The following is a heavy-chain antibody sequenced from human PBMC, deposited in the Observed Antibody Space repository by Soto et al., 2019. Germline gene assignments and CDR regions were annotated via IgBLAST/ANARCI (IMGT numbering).Heavy chain of an antibody. CDR3: ARGLYSSSWYVSDY. CDR1: GFTSSSYS. CDR2: ISSSSSYI. Sequence: EVQLVESGGGLVKPGGSLRLSCAASGFTSSSYSMNWVRQAPGKGLEWVSSISSSSSYIYYADSVKGRFTISRDNAKNSLYQQINSLRDEDTAVYYCARGLYSSSWYVSDYWGQGTLVTVSS. V-gene: IGHV3-21*01. J-gene: IGHJ4*02. D-gene: IGHD6-13*01.